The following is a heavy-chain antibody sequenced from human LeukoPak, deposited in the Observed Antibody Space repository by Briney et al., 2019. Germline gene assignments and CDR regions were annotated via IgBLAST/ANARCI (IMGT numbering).Heavy chain of an antibody. CDR2: ISGSGGTT. J-gene: IGHJ3*02. D-gene: IGHD2-21*02. V-gene: IGHV3-23*01. Sequence: GGSLRLSCTASGFTFNNYAMSWVRQAPGKGLEWVSGISGSGGTTYYADSVKGRFTISRDNSKNTLYLQMNSLRAEGSAVYYCAKVGGLAGLLLWAFDIWGQGTMVTVSS. CDR3: AKVGGLAGLLLWAFDI. CDR1: GFTFNNYA.